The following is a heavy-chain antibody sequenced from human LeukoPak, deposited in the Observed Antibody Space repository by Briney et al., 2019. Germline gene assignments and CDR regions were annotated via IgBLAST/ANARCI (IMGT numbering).Heavy chain of an antibody. J-gene: IGHJ3*02. V-gene: IGHV4-39*07. Sequence: PSETLSLTCRVSGASINSGSNYWGWIRQPPGKTSEWIGSIYSSGSTYYNPSLKSRVIIMIDTPKNHFSLTLSSVTAADTAVYYCARSDGYGLVGIWGQGTMVTVSS. CDR2: IYSSGST. CDR1: GASINSGSNY. D-gene: IGHD5-18*01. CDR3: ARSDGYGLVGI.